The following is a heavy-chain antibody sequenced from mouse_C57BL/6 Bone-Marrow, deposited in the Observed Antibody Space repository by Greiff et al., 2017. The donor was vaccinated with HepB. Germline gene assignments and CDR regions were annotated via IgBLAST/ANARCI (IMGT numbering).Heavy chain of an antibody. CDR3: VLYYYGSSSWYFDV. V-gene: IGHV1-55*01. CDR2: IYPGSGST. Sequence: QVQLQQPGAELVKPGASVKMSCKASGYTFTSYWITWVKQRPGQGLEWIGDIYPGSGSTNYNEKFKSKATRTVDTSSSTAYMQLSSLTSEDSAVYYCVLYYYGSSSWYFDVWGTGTTVTVSS. J-gene: IGHJ1*03. D-gene: IGHD1-1*01. CDR1: GYTFTSYW.